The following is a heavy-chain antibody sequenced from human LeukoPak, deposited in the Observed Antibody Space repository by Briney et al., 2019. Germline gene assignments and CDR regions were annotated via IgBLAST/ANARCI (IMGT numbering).Heavy chain of an antibody. Sequence: SETLSLTCTVSGGSISSFYWSWIRQPPGKGLEWIGYIYYTGSTNYNPSLKSRVTISVNTSKNQFSLKLSSVTAADTAVYYRARHDSSSSGASFDYWGRGTLVTVSS. D-gene: IGHD6-6*01. CDR2: IYYTGST. V-gene: IGHV4-59*08. CDR1: GGSISSFY. CDR3: ARHDSSSSGASFDY. J-gene: IGHJ4*02.